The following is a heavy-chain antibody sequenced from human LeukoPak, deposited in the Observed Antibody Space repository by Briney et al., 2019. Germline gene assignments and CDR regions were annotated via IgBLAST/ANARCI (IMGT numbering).Heavy chain of an antibody. J-gene: IGHJ6*02. Sequence: PSETLSLTCAVSGGSISSYYWSWIRQPPGKGLEWIGYIYYSGSTNYNPSLKSRVTISVDTSKNQFSLKLSSVTAADTAVYYCARAYCGGDCYSDYGIDVWGQGTTVTVSS. CDR2: IYYSGST. V-gene: IGHV4-59*01. CDR1: GGSISSYY. D-gene: IGHD2-21*02. CDR3: ARAYCGGDCYSDYGIDV.